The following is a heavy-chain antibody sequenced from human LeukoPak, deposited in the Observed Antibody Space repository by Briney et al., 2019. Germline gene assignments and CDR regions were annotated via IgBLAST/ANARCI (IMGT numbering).Heavy chain of an antibody. D-gene: IGHD7-27*01. J-gene: IGHJ3*02. CDR2: IYHSGST. CDR3: ASHETGESDRFAFDI. Sequence: SETLSLTCTVSGYSISSGYYWGWIRQPPGKGLEWIGSIYHSGSTYYNPSLKSRVTISVDTSKNQFSLKLSSVTAADTAVYYCASHETGESDRFAFDIWGQGTMVTVSS. V-gene: IGHV4-38-2*02. CDR1: GYSISSGYY.